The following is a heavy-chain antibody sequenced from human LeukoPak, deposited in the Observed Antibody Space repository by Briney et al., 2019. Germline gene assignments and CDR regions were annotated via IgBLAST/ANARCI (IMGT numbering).Heavy chain of an antibody. D-gene: IGHD3-22*01. CDR2: IRYDGSNK. J-gene: IGHJ4*02. Sequence: GGSLRLSCAASGFTFSSYGMHWVRQAPGKGLEWVAFIRYDGSNKYYADSVKGRFTISRDNSKNTLYLQMNSLRAEDTAVYYCARDDSSGHYPFLRYWGQGTLVTVSS. V-gene: IGHV3-30*02. CDR3: ARDDSSGHYPFLRY. CDR1: GFTFSSYG.